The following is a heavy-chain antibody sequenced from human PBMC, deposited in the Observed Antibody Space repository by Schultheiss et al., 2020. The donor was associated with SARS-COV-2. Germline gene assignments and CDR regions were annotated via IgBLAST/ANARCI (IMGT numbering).Heavy chain of an antibody. D-gene: IGHD3/OR15-3a*01. V-gene: IGHV1-18*04. CDR1: GYTFSSYG. J-gene: IGHJ4*02. Sequence: ASVKVSCKAFGYTFSSYGVSWVRQAPGQGLEWMGWISAYNGNTRYAQKFQGRVTITADKSTSTAYMELSSLRSEDTAVYYCARRGTGTHFDYWGRGTLVTVSS. CDR3: ARRGTGTHFDY. CDR2: ISAYNGNT.